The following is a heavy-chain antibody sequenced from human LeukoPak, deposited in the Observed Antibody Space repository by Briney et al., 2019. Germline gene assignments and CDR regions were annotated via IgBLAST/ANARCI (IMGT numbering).Heavy chain of an antibody. CDR1: VYSLTELS. CDR2: FDPEDGET. Sequence: ASVSVSCNVSVYSLTELSMHWVRHAPGKGLEGMGGFDPEDGETIYTQKFQGRVTMTEDTSTDTAYMELSSLRSEDTAVYYCATRYYDSSSSIDRWGQGTLVTVSS. CDR3: ATRYYDSSSSIDR. J-gene: IGHJ5*02. D-gene: IGHD3-22*01. V-gene: IGHV1-24*01.